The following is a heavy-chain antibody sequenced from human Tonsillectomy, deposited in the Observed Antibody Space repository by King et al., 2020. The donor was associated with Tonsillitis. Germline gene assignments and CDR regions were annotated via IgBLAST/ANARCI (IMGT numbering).Heavy chain of an antibody. J-gene: IGHJ4*02. CDR3: AHSHSGSYDY. V-gene: IGHV2-5*01. CDR1: EFLLSTIVVG. CDR2: IYWNDCK. Sequence: ITLKESGPTLVKPTQTLKLTCTFSEFLLSTIVVGVGWIRQPPGKALEWLAIIYWNDCKRYSPSLKNRLTITKDTSKNQVVLTMINMDPVDTATYYCAHSHSGSYDYWGQGTLVTVSS. D-gene: IGHD1-26*01.